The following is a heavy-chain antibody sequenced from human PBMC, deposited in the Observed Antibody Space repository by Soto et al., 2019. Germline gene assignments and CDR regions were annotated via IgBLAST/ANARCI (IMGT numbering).Heavy chain of an antibody. Sequence: QLQLKESGSGLVKPSQTLSLTCAVSGGSISSGGYSWSWIRQPPGKGLECIGYISHSGSTYYNPSLKTRVTISVDRSKNQFSLKLSSVTASDTAVYYCARGAAMVDYWGQGTLVTVSS. CDR1: GGSISSGGYS. V-gene: IGHV4-30-2*01. D-gene: IGHD5-18*01. CDR2: ISHSGST. CDR3: ARGAAMVDY. J-gene: IGHJ4*02.